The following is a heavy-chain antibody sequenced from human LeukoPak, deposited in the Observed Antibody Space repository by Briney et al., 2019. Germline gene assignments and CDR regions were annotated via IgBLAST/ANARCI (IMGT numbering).Heavy chain of an antibody. CDR3: ARVVAVAVGDLYYFDY. Sequence: GASVKVSCKASGYTFTGYYMHWVRQAPGQGLEWMGWINPNSGGTNYAQKFQGRVTITRNTSISTAYMELSSLRSEDTAVYYCARVVAVAVGDLYYFDYWGQGTLVTVSS. J-gene: IGHJ4*02. D-gene: IGHD6-19*01. CDR1: GYTFTGYY. V-gene: IGHV1-2*02. CDR2: INPNSGGT.